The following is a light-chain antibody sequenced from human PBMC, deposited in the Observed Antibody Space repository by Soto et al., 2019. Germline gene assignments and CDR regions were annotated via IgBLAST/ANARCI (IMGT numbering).Light chain of an antibody. J-gene: IGLJ1*01. CDR1: SSDVGGYDY. CDR2: EVT. CDR3: GSHTCGSTRV. Sequence: QSVLSQPASVSGSPGQSIAISCTGTSSDVGGYDYVSWYQQQPDKAPKLMIYEVTKRPSGVSNRFSGSKSGNTASLTISGLQSEDEADYYCGSHTCGSTRVFGTGTKVTVL. V-gene: IGLV2-14*01.